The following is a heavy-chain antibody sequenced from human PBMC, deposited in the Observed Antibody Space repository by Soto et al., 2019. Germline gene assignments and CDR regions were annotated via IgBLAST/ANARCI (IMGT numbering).Heavy chain of an antibody. Sequence: QVQLVQSGAEVKKPGASVKVSCRASGYTFTGNAIHWVRQAPGQRLEWIGKIDPGNGNTKYSQNFQGRVTITRDTSARAAYMELNTLGSEDTSIYYCARSETGYSRFDYWGQGTLVTVSS. CDR3: ARSETGYSRFDY. CDR1: GYTFTGNA. J-gene: IGHJ4*02. V-gene: IGHV1-3*01. D-gene: IGHD3-9*01. CDR2: IDPGNGNT.